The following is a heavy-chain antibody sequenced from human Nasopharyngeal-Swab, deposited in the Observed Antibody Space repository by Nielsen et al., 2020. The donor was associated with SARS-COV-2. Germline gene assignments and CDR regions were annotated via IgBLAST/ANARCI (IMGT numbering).Heavy chain of an antibody. CDR3: ARVGTYYYDSSGYYPTPSFDY. V-gene: IGHV4-59*01. J-gene: IGHJ4*02. CDR1: GGSISSYY. Sequence: LRLSCTVSGGSISSYYWSWIRQPPGKGLEWIGYIYYSGSTNYNPSLKSRVTISVDTSKNQFSLKLSSVTAADTAVYYCARVGTYYYDSSGYYPTPSFDYWGQGTLVTVPS. D-gene: IGHD3-22*01. CDR2: IYYSGST.